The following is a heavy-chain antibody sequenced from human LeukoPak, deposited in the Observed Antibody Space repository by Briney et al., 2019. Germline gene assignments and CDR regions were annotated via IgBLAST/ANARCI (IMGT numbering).Heavy chain of an antibody. V-gene: IGHV4-34*01. J-gene: IGHJ4*02. CDR3: ASGKINYVWGSYRPNHFDY. Sequence: PSETLSLTCAVYGGSFSGYYWSWLRQPPGKGLEWIGEINHSGSTNYNPSLKSRVTISVDTSKNQFSLKLSSVTAADTAVYYCASGKINYVWGSYRPNHFDYWGQGTLVTVSS. CDR1: GGSFSGYY. CDR2: INHSGST. D-gene: IGHD3-16*02.